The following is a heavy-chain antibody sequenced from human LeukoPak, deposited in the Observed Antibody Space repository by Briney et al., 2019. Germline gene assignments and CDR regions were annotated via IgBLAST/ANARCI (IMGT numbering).Heavy chain of an antibody. Sequence: PSETLSLTFTVSGDSISSYYWSWIRQPPGKGLEWIGYIYYSGSTNYNPSLKSRVTISVDTSKNQFSLKLSSVTAADTAVYYCARREWPLGPFDYWGQGTLVTVSS. D-gene: IGHD3-3*01. CDR1: GDSISSYY. CDR3: ARREWPLGPFDY. J-gene: IGHJ4*02. CDR2: IYYSGST. V-gene: IGHV4-59*08.